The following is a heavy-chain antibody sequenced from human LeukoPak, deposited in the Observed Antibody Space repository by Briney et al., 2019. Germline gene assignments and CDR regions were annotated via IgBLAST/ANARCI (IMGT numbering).Heavy chain of an antibody. D-gene: IGHD2-15*01. CDR1: GGSFSGYY. J-gene: IGHJ6*02. Sequence: SETLSLTCAVYGGSFSGYYWSWIRQPPGKGLEWIGEINHSGSTNYNPSLKSRVTISVDTSKNQFSLKLSSVTAADTAVYYCARYAKRWALYCRGGSCPYYYYYGMDVWGQGTTVTVSS. CDR3: ARYAKRWALYCRGGSCPYYYYYGMDV. V-gene: IGHV4-34*01. CDR2: INHSGST.